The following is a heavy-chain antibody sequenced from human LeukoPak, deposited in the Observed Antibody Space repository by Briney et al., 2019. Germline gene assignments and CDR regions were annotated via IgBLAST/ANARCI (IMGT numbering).Heavy chain of an antibody. CDR2: IKSKTDGGTT. Sequence: PGGSLRLSCAASGFTFSNAWMSWVRQAPGKGLEWVGRIKSKTDGGTTDYAAPVKGRFTISRDDSKNTLYLQMNSQKTEDTAVYYCTTPYYGSGGDYWGQGTLVTVSS. CDR1: GFTFSNAW. V-gene: IGHV3-15*01. J-gene: IGHJ4*02. CDR3: TTPYYGSGGDY. D-gene: IGHD3-10*01.